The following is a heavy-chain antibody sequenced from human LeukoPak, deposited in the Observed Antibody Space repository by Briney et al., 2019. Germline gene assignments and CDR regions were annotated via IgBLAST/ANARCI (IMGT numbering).Heavy chain of an antibody. CDR2: VNPNSGNT. D-gene: IGHD6-13*01. CDR3: ARHADIIAAAPFDY. V-gene: IGHV1-8*02. CDR1: GYTFTNYD. J-gene: IGHJ4*02. Sequence: ASVKVSCKASGYTFTNYDVIWVRQATGQGLEWMGWVNPNSGNTGYAKKFQGRVTVTRNTAISTVYMELTSLTSEDTAVYYCARHADIIAAAPFDYWGQGTLVTVSS.